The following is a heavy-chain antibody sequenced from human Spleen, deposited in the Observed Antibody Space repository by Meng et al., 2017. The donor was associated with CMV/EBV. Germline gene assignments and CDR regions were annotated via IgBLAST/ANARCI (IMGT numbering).Heavy chain of an antibody. CDR2: SRNKANRYTT. CDR1: GFIFSDHY. V-gene: IGHV3-72*01. J-gene: IGHJ4*02. CDR3: ARGVPYYDILTGSIGGLDY. D-gene: IGHD3-9*01. Sequence: GGSLRLSCAASGFIFSDHYLDWVRQTPGKGLEWVGRSRNKANRYTTEYAESVKGRFTVSRDNAKNSLYLQMNSLRAEDTAVYYCARGVPYYDILTGSIGGLDYWGQGTLVTVSS.